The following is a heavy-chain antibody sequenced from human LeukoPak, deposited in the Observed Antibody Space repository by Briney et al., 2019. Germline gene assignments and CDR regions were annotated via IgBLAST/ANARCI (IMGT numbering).Heavy chain of an antibody. D-gene: IGHD2-2*01. CDR2: IYYSGST. V-gene: IGHV4-31*03. J-gene: IGHJ5*02. Sequence: SQTLSLTCTVSGGSISSGGYYWSWIRQHPGKGLEWIGYIYYSGSTYYNPSLKSRVTISVDTSKNQFSLKLSSVTAADTAVYYCARTDCSSTSCKKLGFDPWGQGTLVTVSS. CDR3: ARTDCSSTSCKKLGFDP. CDR1: GGSISSGGYY.